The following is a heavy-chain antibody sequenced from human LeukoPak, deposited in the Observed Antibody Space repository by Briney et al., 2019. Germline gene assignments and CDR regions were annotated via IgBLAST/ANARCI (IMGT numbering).Heavy chain of an antibody. D-gene: IGHD2-21*02. CDR3: ARTPTGGDIDH. V-gene: IGHV1-8*01. CDR2: MSPKTGKT. CDR1: GYTFTSHD. J-gene: IGHJ4*02. Sequence: ASVKVSCKASGYTFTSHDINWVRQATGQGLEWMGWMSPKTGKTGYASRFQGRVTMTSNPSISTAYLELSSLRSDDTAVYYCARTPTGGDIDHWGQGTLVTVSS.